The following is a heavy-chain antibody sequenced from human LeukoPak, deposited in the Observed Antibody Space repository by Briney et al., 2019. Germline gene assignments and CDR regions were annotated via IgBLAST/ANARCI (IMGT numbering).Heavy chain of an antibody. V-gene: IGHV4-39*01. CDR3: ARWGGGGWYWYFDL. CDR1: GGSISSSSYY. D-gene: IGHD6-19*01. J-gene: IGHJ2*01. CDR2: IYYSGST. Sequence: SETLSLTCTVSGGSISSSSYYWGWIRQPPGKGPEWIGNIYYSGSTYYNPSLKSRVTISVDTSKNQFSLKLSSVTAADTAVYYCARWGGGGWYWYFDLWGRGTLVTVSS.